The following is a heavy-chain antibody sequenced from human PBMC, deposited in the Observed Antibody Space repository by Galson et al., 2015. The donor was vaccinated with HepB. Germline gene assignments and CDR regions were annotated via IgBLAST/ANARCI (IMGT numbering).Heavy chain of an antibody. CDR1: GGTFSSYA. J-gene: IGHJ4*02. CDR2: IIPILGIA. CDR3: ARVNIGDSSGNWRPHFDY. V-gene: IGHV1-69*04. D-gene: IGHD3-22*01. Sequence: SVKVSCKASGGTFSSYAISWVRQAPGQGLEWMGRIIPILGIANYAQKFQGRVTITADKSTSTAYMELSSLRSEDTAVYYCARVNIGDSSGNWRPHFDYWGQGTLVTVSS.